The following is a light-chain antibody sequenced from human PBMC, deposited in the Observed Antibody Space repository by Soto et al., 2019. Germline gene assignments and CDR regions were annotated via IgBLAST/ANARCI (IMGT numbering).Light chain of an antibody. CDR1: QSVSSS. V-gene: IGKV3-11*01. CDR3: QQRSNWPLT. J-gene: IGKJ4*01. Sequence: ELVLTQSPATLSLSPGERATLSCRASQSVSSSLAWYQQKPGQPPRLLIYNASKRATGIPVRFSGSGSGTDFTLTISSLESEDFAVYYCQQRSNWPLTFGGGTKVDIK. CDR2: NAS.